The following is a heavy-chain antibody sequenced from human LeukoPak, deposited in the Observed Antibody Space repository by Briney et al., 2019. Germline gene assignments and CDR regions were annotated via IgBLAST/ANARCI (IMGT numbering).Heavy chain of an antibody. Sequence: ASVKVSCKASGYTFTSYYMHWVRQAPGQGLEWMGIINPSGGSTSYAQKFQGRVTMTRDTSTSTVYMELSSLRSEDTAVCYCARENVDTAIPYWGQGTLVTVSS. CDR3: ARENVDTAIPY. CDR2: INPSGGST. V-gene: IGHV1-46*01. D-gene: IGHD5-18*01. J-gene: IGHJ4*02. CDR1: GYTFTSYY.